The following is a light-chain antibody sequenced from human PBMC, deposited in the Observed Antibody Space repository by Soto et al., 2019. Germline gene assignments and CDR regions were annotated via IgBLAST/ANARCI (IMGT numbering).Light chain of an antibody. CDR2: GAS. Sequence: EIVMTRSPATLSVSPGERATLSCRASQSVSSNLAWYQQKPGQAPRLLIYGASTRATGIPARFSGSGSGTEFTLTISSLQYEDFAVYYCQQYNNWPPGTFGQGTKVEIK. CDR3: QQYNNWPPGT. V-gene: IGKV3-15*01. J-gene: IGKJ1*01. CDR1: QSVSSN.